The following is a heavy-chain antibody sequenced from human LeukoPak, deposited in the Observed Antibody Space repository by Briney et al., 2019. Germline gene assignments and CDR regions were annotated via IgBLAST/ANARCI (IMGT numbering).Heavy chain of an antibody. CDR2: INPNSGGT. D-gene: IGHD3-22*01. CDR1: GYTFTGYY. J-gene: IGHJ3*02. Sequence: ASVKVSCKASGYTFTGYYMHWVRQAPGQGLEWMGRINPNSGGTNYAQKFQGRVTMTRDTSISTAYMELSRLRSDDTAVYYCARSIGDYYDSSGYYYSAFDIWGQGTMATVSS. V-gene: IGHV1-2*06. CDR3: ARSIGDYYDSSGYYYSAFDI.